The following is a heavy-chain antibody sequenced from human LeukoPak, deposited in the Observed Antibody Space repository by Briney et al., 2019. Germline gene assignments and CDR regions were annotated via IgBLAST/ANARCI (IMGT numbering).Heavy chain of an antibody. CDR3: ARASITMVRGDPGTFDY. CDR2: IIPIFGSA. V-gene: IGHV1-69*13. CDR1: GGTFSNYA. J-gene: IGHJ4*02. Sequence: GASVKVSCKASGGTFSNYAISWVRQAPGQGLEWMGGIIPIFGSANYAQKFQGRVTITADESTSTAFMELSSLRSEDTAVYYCARASITMVRGDPGTFDYWGQGTLVTVSS. D-gene: IGHD3-10*01.